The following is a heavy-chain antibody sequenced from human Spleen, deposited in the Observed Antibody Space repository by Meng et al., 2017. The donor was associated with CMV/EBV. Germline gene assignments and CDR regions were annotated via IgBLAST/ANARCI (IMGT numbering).Heavy chain of an antibody. D-gene: IGHD5-18*01. CDR2: IYHSGNS. CDR3: ARGPHVDSAMVLYNWFGP. J-gene: IGHJ5*02. V-gene: IGHV4-31*02. CDR1: IISGSYH. Sequence: IISGSYHWSWIRQHPGQGLEWIGYIYHSGNSHYNPSLKSRVAISVDTSKNQFSLTMSSVTAADTAVYYCARGPHVDSAMVLYNWFGPWGQGTLVTVSS.